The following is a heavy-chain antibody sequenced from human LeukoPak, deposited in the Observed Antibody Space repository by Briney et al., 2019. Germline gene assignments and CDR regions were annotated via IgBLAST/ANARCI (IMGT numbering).Heavy chain of an antibody. CDR3: ARDSPPDY. CDR1: GFTFSSYA. CDR2: ISGSVGST. J-gene: IGHJ4*02. V-gene: IGHV3-23*01. Sequence: PGGSLRLSCAASGFTFSSYATSWVRQAPGKGLEWASAISGSVGSTYYADSVKGRFTISRDNSKNTLYLQMNSLRPEDTAVYYCARDSPPDYWGQGTLVTVSS.